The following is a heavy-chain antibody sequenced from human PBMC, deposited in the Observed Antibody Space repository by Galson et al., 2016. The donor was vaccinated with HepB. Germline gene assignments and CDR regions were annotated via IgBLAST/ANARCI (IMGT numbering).Heavy chain of an antibody. CDR2: ISSNVGST. D-gene: IGHD6-19*01. CDR1: GFTFSDYA. J-gene: IGHJ1*01. V-gene: IGHV3-23*01. Sequence: SLRLSCAASGFTFSDYAMRWGRQAPGKGLEWVSSISSNVGSTYYADSVKGRFTISRDNSKNTLYLQMNSLRPEDTALYYCAKGPSAGWYGSEYFQYWGQGTLVIVSS. CDR3: AKGPSAGWYGSEYFQY.